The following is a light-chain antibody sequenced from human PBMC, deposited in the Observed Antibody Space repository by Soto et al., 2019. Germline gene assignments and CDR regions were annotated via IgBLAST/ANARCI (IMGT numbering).Light chain of an antibody. V-gene: IGLV2-14*01. CDR3: SSHTSSSTDVV. J-gene: IGLJ2*01. CDR2: DVS. Sequence: QSALTQPAAVAGSPGQSITISCTGTRSDGGGYNYVSWYQPHPGKAPKLMIYDVSNRHSGVANRFSGSKSGNTASLTISWLQAEDEADDYCSSHTSSSTDVVFGGGTKLTVL. CDR1: RSDGGGYNY.